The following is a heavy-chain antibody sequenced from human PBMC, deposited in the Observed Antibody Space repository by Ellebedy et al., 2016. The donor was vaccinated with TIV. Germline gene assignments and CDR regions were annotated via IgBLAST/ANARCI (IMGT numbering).Heavy chain of an antibody. CDR1: GFNFSSSA. CDR2: VTDSGSRT. V-gene: IGHV3-23*01. CDR3: AKDLGKGVTLDAFDI. D-gene: IGHD3-3*01. J-gene: IGHJ3*02. Sequence: GESLKISCAGSGFNFSSSAVNWVRQAPGKGLEWVSGVTDSGSRTFYSDSVKGRFTISRDNSEKTVYLQMNSLGAEDTALYYCAKDLGKGVTLDAFDIWGQGTTVIVSS.